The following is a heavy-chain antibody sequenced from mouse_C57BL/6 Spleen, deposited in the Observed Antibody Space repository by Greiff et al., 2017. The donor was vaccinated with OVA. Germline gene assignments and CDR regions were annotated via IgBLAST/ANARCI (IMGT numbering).Heavy chain of an antibody. J-gene: IGHJ3*01. CDR2: INPNNGGT. Sequence: VQLQQSGPELVKPGASVKISCKASGYTFTDYYMNWVKQSHGKSLEWIGDINPNNGGTSYNQKFKGKATLTVDKSSSTAYMELRSLTSEDSAVYYCARREDDDDGFAYWGQGTLVTVSA. CDR1: GYTFTDYY. CDR3: ARREDDDDGFAY. D-gene: IGHD2-4*01. V-gene: IGHV1-26*01.